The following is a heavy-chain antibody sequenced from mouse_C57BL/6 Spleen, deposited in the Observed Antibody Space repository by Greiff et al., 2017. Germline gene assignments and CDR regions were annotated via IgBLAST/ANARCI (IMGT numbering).Heavy chain of an antibody. CDR2: ISSGSSTI. D-gene: IGHD4-1*01. CDR3: AMPFLTGTVWFAY. Sequence: EVMLVESGGGLVKPGGSLKLSCAASGFTFSDYGMHWVRQAPEKGLEWVAYISSGSSTIYYADTVKGRFTISRDNAKNTLFLQMTSLRSEDTAMYYCAMPFLTGTVWFAYWGQGTLVTVSA. CDR1: GFTFSDYG. V-gene: IGHV5-17*01. J-gene: IGHJ3*01.